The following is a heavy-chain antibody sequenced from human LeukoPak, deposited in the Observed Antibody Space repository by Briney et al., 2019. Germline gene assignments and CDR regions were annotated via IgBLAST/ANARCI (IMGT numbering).Heavy chain of an antibody. CDR3: ARDRGSSGRADL. Sequence: SETLSLTCTISVGSISNYHWSWLRQPAGKGLQWIGRIYSDGATNFNPSLKSRVSMSVDTSKNQISLKLSSVTAADTAVYYCARDRGSSGRADLWGQGTLVTVFS. V-gene: IGHV4-4*07. D-gene: IGHD6-19*01. CDR1: VGSISNYH. J-gene: IGHJ5*02. CDR2: IYSDGAT.